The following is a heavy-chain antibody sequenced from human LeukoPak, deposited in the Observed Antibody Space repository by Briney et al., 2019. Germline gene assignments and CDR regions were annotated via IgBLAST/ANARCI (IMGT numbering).Heavy chain of an antibody. J-gene: IGHJ4*02. D-gene: IGHD3-16*01. CDR3: VRGAGYDYVWGKTYYFDH. CDR2: IYDSGLT. V-gene: IGHV4-30-4*01. CDR1: GGSLTSSDYY. Sequence: SETLPLTCTVSGGSLTSSDYYWNWIRQTPGKGLEWIGYIYDSGLTYFNPSLGSRLSMSVETSSNQFSLKLSSVTAADTAVYFCVRGAGYDYVWGKTYYFDHWGRGTLVTVSS.